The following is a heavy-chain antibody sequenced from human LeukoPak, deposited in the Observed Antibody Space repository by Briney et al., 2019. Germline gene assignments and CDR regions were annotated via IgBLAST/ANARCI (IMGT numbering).Heavy chain of an antibody. CDR3: ATYGPPSITMIVVAPRDAFDI. V-gene: IGHV1-69*13. J-gene: IGHJ3*02. Sequence: ASVKVSCKASGGTFSSYAISWVRQAPGQGLEWMGGIIPISGTANYAQKFQGRVTITADESTSTAYMELSSLRSEDTAVYYCATYGPPSITMIVVAPRDAFDIWGQGTMVTVSS. CDR2: IIPISGTA. CDR1: GGTFSSYA. D-gene: IGHD3-22*01.